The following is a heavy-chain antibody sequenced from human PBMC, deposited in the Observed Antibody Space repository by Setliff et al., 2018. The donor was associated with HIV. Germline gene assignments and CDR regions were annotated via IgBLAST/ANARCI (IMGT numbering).Heavy chain of an antibody. CDR1: GGSLKTRSYY. D-gene: IGHD3-3*01. J-gene: IGHJ3*02. Sequence: SETLSLTCTVSGGSLKTRSYYWVWIRQPPGKGLEWIGTMDYYGSTYYNPSLKSRITTSRDTSKNQFSLKLGSVTAADTAMYYCARRGFWSDGRAFDIWGQGTMVTVSS. CDR3: ARRGFWSDGRAFDI. CDR2: MDYYGST. V-gene: IGHV4-39*01.